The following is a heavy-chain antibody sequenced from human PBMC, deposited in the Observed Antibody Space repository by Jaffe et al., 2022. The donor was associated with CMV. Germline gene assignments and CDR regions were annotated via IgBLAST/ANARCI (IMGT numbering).Heavy chain of an antibody. CDR1: GFTFSSYS. V-gene: IGHV3-21*01. Sequence: EVQLVESGGGLVKPGGSLRLSCAASGFTFSSYSMNWVRQAPGKGLEWVSSISSSSSYIYYADSVKGRFTISRDNAKNSLYLQMNSLRAEDTAVYYCARDGYSSGWYISTVGSYYYYYMDVWGKGTTVTVSS. D-gene: IGHD6-19*01. CDR2: ISSSSSYI. CDR3: ARDGYSSGWYISTVGSYYYYYMDV. J-gene: IGHJ6*03.